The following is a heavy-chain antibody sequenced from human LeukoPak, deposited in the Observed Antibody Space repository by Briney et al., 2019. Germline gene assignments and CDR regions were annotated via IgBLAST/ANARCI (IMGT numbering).Heavy chain of an antibody. CDR3: AKDPGGDYGDYQNWYFDL. CDR2: ISGSGGST. V-gene: IGHV3-23*01. CDR1: GFAFNNYA. J-gene: IGHJ2*01. Sequence: GGSVRLSCAASGFAFNNYAMSWLRQAPGKGLEWVSAISGSGGSTYYADSVKGRFTISRDNSKNTLYLQMNSLRAEDTAVYYCAKDPGGDYGDYQNWYFDLWGRGTLVTVSS. D-gene: IGHD4-17*01.